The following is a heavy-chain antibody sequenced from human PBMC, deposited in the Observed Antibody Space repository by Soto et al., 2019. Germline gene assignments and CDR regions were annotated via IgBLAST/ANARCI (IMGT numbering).Heavy chain of an antibody. CDR3: ARGTYYYDSSGYYRSTLYYYGMDV. J-gene: IGHJ6*02. Sequence: GASVKVSCKASGYTFTSYDINWVRQATGQGLEWMGWMNPNSGNTGYAQKFQGRVTMTRNTSISTAYMELSSLRSEDTAVYYCARGTYYYDSSGYYRSTLYYYGMDVWGQGTTVSVSS. D-gene: IGHD3-22*01. CDR2: MNPNSGNT. CDR1: GYTFTSYD. V-gene: IGHV1-8*01.